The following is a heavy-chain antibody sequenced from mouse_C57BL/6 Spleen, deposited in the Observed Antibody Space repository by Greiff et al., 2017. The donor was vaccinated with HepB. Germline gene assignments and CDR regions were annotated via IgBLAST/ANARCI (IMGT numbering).Heavy chain of an antibody. Sequence: VQLQQPGAELVRPGSSVKLSCKASGYTFTSYWMDWVKQRPGQGLEWIGNIYPSDSETHYNQKFKDKATLTVDKSSSTAYMQLSSLTSEDSAVYYCARWGDYYGSKSFFDDWGQGTTLTVSS. CDR1: GYTFTSYW. D-gene: IGHD1-1*01. CDR2: IYPSDSET. V-gene: IGHV1-61*01. J-gene: IGHJ2*01. CDR3: ARWGDYYGSKSFFDD.